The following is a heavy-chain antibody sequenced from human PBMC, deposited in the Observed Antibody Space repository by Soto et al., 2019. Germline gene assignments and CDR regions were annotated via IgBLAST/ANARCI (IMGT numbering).Heavy chain of an antibody. CDR2: TYYGSRWYN. Sequence: SQTLSLTCAISGDSVSSNSAAWNWIRQSPSRGLEWLGRTYYGSRWYNDYAVSVKSRITVNPDTSKNQFSLHLNSVTPEDTAVYYCAGITSLQWYYMDVWDKGTTVTVSS. CDR1: GDSVSSNSAA. J-gene: IGHJ6*03. CDR3: AGITSLQWYYMDV. D-gene: IGHD1-7*01. V-gene: IGHV6-1*01.